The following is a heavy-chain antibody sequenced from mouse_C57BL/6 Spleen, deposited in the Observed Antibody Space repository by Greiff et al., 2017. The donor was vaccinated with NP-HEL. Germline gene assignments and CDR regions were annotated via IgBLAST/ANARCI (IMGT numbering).Heavy chain of an antibody. CDR2: IHPSDSDT. Sequence: QVHVKQPGAELVKPGASVKVSCKASGYTFTSYWMHWVKQRPGQGLEWIGRIHPSDSDTNYNQKFKGKATLTVDKSSSTAYMQLSSLTSEDSAVYYCAMGRAMDYWGQGTSVTVSS. J-gene: IGHJ4*01. CDR3: AMGRAMDY. CDR1: GYTFTSYW. V-gene: IGHV1-74*01.